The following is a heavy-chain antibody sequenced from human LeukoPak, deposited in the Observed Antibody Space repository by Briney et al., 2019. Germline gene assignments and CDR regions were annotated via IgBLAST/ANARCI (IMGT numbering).Heavy chain of an antibody. CDR2: IYYSGST. D-gene: IGHD2-15*01. Sequence: SETLSLTCTVSGGSISSYYWSWIRQPPGKGLEWIGYIYYSGSTNYNPSLKSRVTISVDTSKNQFSLKLSSVTAADTAVYYCAREDVVLDAFDIWGQGTMVTVSS. CDR3: AREDVVLDAFDI. J-gene: IGHJ3*02. CDR1: GGSISSYY. V-gene: IGHV4-59*01.